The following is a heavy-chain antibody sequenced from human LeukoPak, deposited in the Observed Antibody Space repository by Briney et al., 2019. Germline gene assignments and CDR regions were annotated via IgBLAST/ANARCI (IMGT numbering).Heavy chain of an antibody. D-gene: IGHD6-19*01. Sequence: SGGSLRLSCAASGFAFSSYSMNWVRQAPGKGLEWVSSISSSSSYIYYADSVKGRFTISRDNAKNSLYLQMNSLRAEDTAVYYCARDQEFIAVAGTGEYWGQGTLVTVSS. J-gene: IGHJ4*02. CDR3: ARDQEFIAVAGTGEY. V-gene: IGHV3-21*01. CDR1: GFAFSSYS. CDR2: ISSSSSYI.